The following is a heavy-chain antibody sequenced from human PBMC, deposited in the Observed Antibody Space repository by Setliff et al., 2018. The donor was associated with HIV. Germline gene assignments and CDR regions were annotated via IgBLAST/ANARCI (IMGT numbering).Heavy chain of an antibody. D-gene: IGHD1-1*01. J-gene: IGHJ4*02. Sequence: ASVKVSCKASGYTFTGYYIHWVRQAPGQGPEWMGWISPYDLSERTSQRFRGRVTMTTDTSINAAYLDLSGLTSDDTALYYCARQLSNSFDYWGQGTLVTVSS. CDR3: ARQLSNSFDY. CDR1: GYTFTGYY. CDR2: ISPYDLSE. V-gene: IGHV1-2*02.